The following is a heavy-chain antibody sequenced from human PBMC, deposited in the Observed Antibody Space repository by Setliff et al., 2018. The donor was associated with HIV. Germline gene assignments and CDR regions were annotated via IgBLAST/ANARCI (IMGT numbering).Heavy chain of an antibody. CDR1: GDSINKYY. D-gene: IGHD1-26*01. CDR2: IYISGST. Sequence: TSETLSLTCTVSGDSINKYYWSWIRQPPGKGLEWIGFIYISGSTMYNPSLKSRVTMLLDTSKNQVSLKLTSVTAADTAVYYCARRSIVGSTRGYYYYALDVWGQGTTVTVSS. V-gene: IGHV4-4*09. CDR3: ARRSIVGSTRGYYYYALDV. J-gene: IGHJ6*02.